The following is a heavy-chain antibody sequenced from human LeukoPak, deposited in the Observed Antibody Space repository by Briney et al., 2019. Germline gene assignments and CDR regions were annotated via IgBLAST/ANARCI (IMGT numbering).Heavy chain of an antibody. D-gene: IGHD2-21*02. V-gene: IGHV4-61*02. J-gene: IGHJ4*02. CDR1: GGSISSGSYY. CDR2: IYTSGST. CDR3: AGQVVTAIQFDY. Sequence: SETLSLTCTVSGGSISSGSYYWSWIRQPAGKGLEWIGRIYTSGSTNYNPSLKSRVTISVDTSKNQFSLKLSSVTAADTAVYYCAGQVVTAIQFDYWGQGTLVTVSS.